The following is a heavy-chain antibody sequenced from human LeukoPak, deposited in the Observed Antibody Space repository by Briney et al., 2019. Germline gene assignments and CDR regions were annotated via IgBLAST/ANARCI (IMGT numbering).Heavy chain of an antibody. CDR1: GFTFSSYM. J-gene: IGHJ4*02. D-gene: IGHD3-22*01. Sequence: GGSLRLSCAASGFTFSSYMMNWVRQAPGEGLEWVSSINSGSTYTYYTESVKGRFAISRDNAKNSLYLQMNSLRAEDTALYYCAREVSEGFDFWGQGTLVTVSS. CDR3: AREVSEGFDF. V-gene: IGHV3-21*01. CDR2: INSGSTYT.